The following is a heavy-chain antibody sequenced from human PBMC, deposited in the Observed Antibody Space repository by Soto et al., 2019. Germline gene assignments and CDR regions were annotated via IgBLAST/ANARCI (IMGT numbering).Heavy chain of an antibody. CDR3: ARTSSYDYYYYMDV. Sequence: PSETLSLTCAVSGGSFSGYYWSWIRQPPGKGLEWIGEINHSGSTNYNPSLKSRVTISVDTSKNQFSLKLSSVTAADTAVYYCARTSSYDYYYYMDVWGKGTTVTVSS. CDR2: INHSGST. J-gene: IGHJ6*03. V-gene: IGHV4-34*01. D-gene: IGHD6-6*01. CDR1: GGSFSGYY.